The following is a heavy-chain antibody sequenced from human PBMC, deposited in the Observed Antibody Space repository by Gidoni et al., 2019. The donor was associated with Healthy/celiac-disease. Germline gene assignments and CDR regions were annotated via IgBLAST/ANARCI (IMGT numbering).Heavy chain of an antibody. CDR3: AKAGDYDFWSCH. CDR2: SSGSGGST. Sequence: EVQLVESGGVLVQPGGYLRLSCAASGFTFSSYAMRCVRQAPGKGLEWVSASSGSGGSTYYADSVKGRFTISRDNSKNTLYLQMNSLRAEDTAVYYCAKAGDYDFWSCHWGQGTLVTVSS. D-gene: IGHD3-3*01. V-gene: IGHV3-23*04. J-gene: IGHJ4*02. CDR1: GFTFSSYA.